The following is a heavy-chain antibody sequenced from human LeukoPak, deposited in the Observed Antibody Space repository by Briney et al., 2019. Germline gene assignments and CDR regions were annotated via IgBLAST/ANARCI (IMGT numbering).Heavy chain of an antibody. Sequence: ETLSLTCTVSGGSISSSSYYWGWIRQPPGKGLEWIGSIYYSGSTYYNPSLKSRVTISVDTSKNQFSLKLSSVTAADTAVYYCAAQVEYYYGSGSYYKPWGQGTLVTVSS. D-gene: IGHD3-10*01. CDR1: GGSISSSSYY. CDR2: IYYSGST. CDR3: AAQVEYYYGSGSYYKP. V-gene: IGHV4-39*01. J-gene: IGHJ4*02.